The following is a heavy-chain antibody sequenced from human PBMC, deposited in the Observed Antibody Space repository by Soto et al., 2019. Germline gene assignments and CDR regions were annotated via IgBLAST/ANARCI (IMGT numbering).Heavy chain of an antibody. Sequence: ASVKVSCKASGYTFTSYAMHWVRQAPGQRLEWMGWNNAGNGNTKYSQKFQGRVTITRDTSASTAYMELSSLRSEDTAVYYCASGITYYYGSGSYYGLDYWGQGTLVTVSS. D-gene: IGHD3-10*01. CDR3: ASGITYYYGSGSYYGLDY. J-gene: IGHJ4*02. CDR1: GYTFTSYA. CDR2: NNAGNGNT. V-gene: IGHV1-3*01.